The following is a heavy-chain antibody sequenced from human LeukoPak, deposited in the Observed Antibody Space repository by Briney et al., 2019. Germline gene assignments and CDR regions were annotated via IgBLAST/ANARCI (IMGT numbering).Heavy chain of an antibody. J-gene: IGHJ6*03. V-gene: IGHV3-30*02. Sequence: GGSLRLSCAASGFTFSSYGMHWVRQAPGKGLEWVASIRYDGSNKYYADSVKGRFTISRDNSKNTLYLQMNSLRAEDTAVYYCAKDEGSSWPYYYYYYMDVWGKGTTVTVSS. CDR2: IRYDGSNK. CDR3: AKDEGSSWPYYYYYYMDV. D-gene: IGHD6-13*01. CDR1: GFTFSSYG.